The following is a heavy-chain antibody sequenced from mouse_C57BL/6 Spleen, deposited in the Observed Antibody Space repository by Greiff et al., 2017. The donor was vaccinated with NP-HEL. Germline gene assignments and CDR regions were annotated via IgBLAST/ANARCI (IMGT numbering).Heavy chain of an antibody. Sequence: EVNLVESGGDLVKPGGSLKLSCAASGFTFSSYGMSWVRQTPDKRLEWVATISSGGSYTYYPDSVKGRFTISRDNAKNTLYLQMSSLKSEDTAMYYCARSYDYYWYFDVWGTGTTVTVSS. D-gene: IGHD2-4*01. V-gene: IGHV5-6*01. CDR3: ARSYDYYWYFDV. J-gene: IGHJ1*03. CDR1: GFTFSSYG. CDR2: ISSGGSYT.